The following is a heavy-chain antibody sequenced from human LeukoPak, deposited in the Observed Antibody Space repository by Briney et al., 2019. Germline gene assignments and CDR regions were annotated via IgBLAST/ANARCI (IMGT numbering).Heavy chain of an antibody. CDR3: ARGSYCGGDCLRFDY. CDR2: IYYSGST. CDR1: GGSISCYY. Sequence: SETLSLTCTVSGGSISCYYWSWIRQPPGKGLEGIGYIYYSGSTNHNPSLKSRVTISVDTSKNQFSLKLSSVTAADTAVYYCARGSYCGGDCLRFDYWGQGTLVTVSS. J-gene: IGHJ4*02. V-gene: IGHV4-59*01. D-gene: IGHD2-21*02.